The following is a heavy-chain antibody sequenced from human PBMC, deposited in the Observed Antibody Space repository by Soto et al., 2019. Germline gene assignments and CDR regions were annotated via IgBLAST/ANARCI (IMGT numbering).Heavy chain of an antibody. CDR1: GFTFSSYS. CDR2: ISSSSSTI. D-gene: IGHD5-12*01. Sequence: EVQLVESGGGLVQPGGSLRLSCAASGFTFSSYSMNWVRQAPGKGLEWVSYISSSSSTIYYVDSVKGRFTISRDNAKNSLYLQMNSLRAEDTAVYYCAAEATILNWFDPWGQGTLVTVSS. J-gene: IGHJ5*02. V-gene: IGHV3-48*01. CDR3: AAEATILNWFDP.